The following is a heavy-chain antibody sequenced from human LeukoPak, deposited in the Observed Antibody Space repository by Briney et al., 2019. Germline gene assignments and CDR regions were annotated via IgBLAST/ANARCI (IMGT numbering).Heavy chain of an antibody. J-gene: IGHJ4*02. Sequence: SVKVSCKTSGYTFTAYYMHWVRHAPGQGLEWMGWINPNSGDSNYAQKFQGRVTMTRDTPITTAYMELTRLRSDDTAVYYCARVVYGSGNFGADPFDYWGQGTLLTVSS. CDR2: INPNSGDS. CDR3: ARVVYGSGNFGADPFDY. D-gene: IGHD3-10*01. CDR1: GYTFTAYY. V-gene: IGHV1-2*02.